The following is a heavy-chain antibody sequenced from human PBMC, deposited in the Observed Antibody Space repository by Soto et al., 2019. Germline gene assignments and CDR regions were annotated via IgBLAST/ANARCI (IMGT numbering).Heavy chain of an antibody. CDR2: IYYSGST. V-gene: IGHV4-59*01. J-gene: IGHJ6*02. D-gene: IGHD3-3*01. Sequence: QVQLQESGPGLVKPSETLSLTCTVSGGSISSYYWSWIRQPPGKGLEWIGYIYYSGSTNYNPSLKSRVTISVDTSKNQFSLKLSSVTAADTAVYYCARGDTIFGVVTTPFYYGMDVWGQGTTVTVSS. CDR3: ARGDTIFGVVTTPFYYGMDV. CDR1: GGSISSYY.